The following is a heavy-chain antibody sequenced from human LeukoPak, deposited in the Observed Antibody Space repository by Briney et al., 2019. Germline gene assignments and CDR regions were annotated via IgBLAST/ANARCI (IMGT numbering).Heavy chain of an antibody. D-gene: IGHD4-17*01. CDR3: AKDQDYGDYGDFDL. CDR2: ISSSGSTI. J-gene: IGHJ2*01. CDR1: GFTFSDYY. V-gene: IGHV3-11*01. Sequence: PGGSLRLSCAASGFTFSDYYMSWIRQAPGKGLEWVSYISSSGSTIYYADSVKGRFTISRDNAKNSLFLQMNSLRAEDTAVYYCAKDQDYGDYGDFDLWGRGTLVTVSS.